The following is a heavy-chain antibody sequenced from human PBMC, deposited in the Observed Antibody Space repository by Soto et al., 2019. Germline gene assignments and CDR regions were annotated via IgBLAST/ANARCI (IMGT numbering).Heavy chain of an antibody. D-gene: IGHD4-17*01. CDR1: GDSISSGNYY. CDR3: ARAYMTTVTKIDY. CDR2: IYYSGSA. V-gene: IGHV4-30-4*01. J-gene: IGHJ4*02. Sequence: QVQLQESGPGLVKPSQTLSLTCTVSGDSISSGNYYWSWIRQPPGEGLEWIGYIYYSGSAYYNPSLKSRVTISVDTSNNQFSLKLSSVTAADTAVYYCARAYMTTVTKIDYWGQGTLVTVSS.